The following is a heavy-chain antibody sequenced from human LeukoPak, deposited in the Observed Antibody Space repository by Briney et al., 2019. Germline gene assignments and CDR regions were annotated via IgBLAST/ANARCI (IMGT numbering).Heavy chain of an antibody. CDR1: GFTFSTYY. D-gene: IGHD5-12*01. Sequence: GGSLRLSCVASGFTFSTYYMNWVRQAPGGGLEWVSSSSSSSRYIYYADSVKGRFTISRDNAKNSLYLQMNSLRAEDTAMYYCARGGDIPDYWGQGTLVTVSS. J-gene: IGHJ4*02. V-gene: IGHV3-21*06. CDR2: SSSSSRYI. CDR3: ARGGDIPDY.